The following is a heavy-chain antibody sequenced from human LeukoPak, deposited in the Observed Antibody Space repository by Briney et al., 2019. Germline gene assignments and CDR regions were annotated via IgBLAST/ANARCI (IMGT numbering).Heavy chain of an antibody. Sequence: SGKVSCKASGGTFSSYAISWVRQAPGQGLEWMGRMITILGIANYAQKFQGRVTITADKSTSTAYMELSSLRSEDTAVYYCARAQVGATTDYWGQGTLVTVSS. CDR3: ARAQVGATTDY. V-gene: IGHV1-69*04. CDR2: MITILGIA. J-gene: IGHJ4*02. CDR1: GGTFSSYA. D-gene: IGHD1-26*01.